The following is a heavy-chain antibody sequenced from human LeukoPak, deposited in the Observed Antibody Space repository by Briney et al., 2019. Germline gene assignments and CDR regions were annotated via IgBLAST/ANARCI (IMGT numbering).Heavy chain of an antibody. CDR3: ARGEIELLWFGYSDASSGY. CDR1: GFTFSSHG. D-gene: IGHD3-10*01. CDR2: ITGSGGNR. V-gene: IGHV3-21*04. J-gene: IGHJ4*02. Sequence: GETLRLSCAASGFTFSSHGMNWVRQAPGKGLEWVSGITGSGGNRYYADSVKGRFTISRDNAKNSLYLQMNSLRAEDTAVYYCARGEIELLWFGYSDASSGYWGQGTLVTVSS.